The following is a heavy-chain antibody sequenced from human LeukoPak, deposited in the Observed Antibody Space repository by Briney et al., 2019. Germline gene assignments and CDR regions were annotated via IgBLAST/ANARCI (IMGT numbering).Heavy chain of an antibody. CDR3: AKRQLLLHSFDY. Sequence: SETLSLTCTVSGGSISSSSYYWGWIRQPPGKGLEWIGAIYYSGNTYYNPSLKSRVTISVDTSKNQFSLKLSSVTAADTAVYYCAKRQLLLHSFDYWGQGTLVTVSS. V-gene: IGHV4-39*07. D-gene: IGHD2-15*01. J-gene: IGHJ4*02. CDR1: GGSISSSSYY. CDR2: IYYSGNT.